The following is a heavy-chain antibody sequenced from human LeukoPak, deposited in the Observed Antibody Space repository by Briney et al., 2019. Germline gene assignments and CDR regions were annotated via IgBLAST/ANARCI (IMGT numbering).Heavy chain of an antibody. CDR2: ISWSSGSI. CDR1: GFTFDDYA. J-gene: IGHJ6*02. Sequence: GGSLRLSCAASGFTFDDYAMHWVRQAPGKGLEWVSGISWSSGSIGYADSVKGRFTISRDNAKNSLYLQMNSLRAEDTALYYCAKAYGEDYYYYGMDVWGQGTTVTVSS. D-gene: IGHD4-17*01. CDR3: AKAYGEDYYYYGMDV. V-gene: IGHV3-9*01.